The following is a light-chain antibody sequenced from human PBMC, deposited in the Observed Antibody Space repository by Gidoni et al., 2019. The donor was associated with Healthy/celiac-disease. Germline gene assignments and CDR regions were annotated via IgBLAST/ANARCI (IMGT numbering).Light chain of an antibody. CDR1: KLGDKY. CDR2: QDS. J-gene: IGLJ2*01. V-gene: IGLV3-1*01. CDR3: QAWDSSTVV. Sequence: SYELTQPPSVSVAPGQTASITCSGDKLGDKYACWYQQKPGQSPVLVIYQDSKRPSGTPERVSGSNSGNTATLTIGGTQAMDEADYYCQAWDSSTVVFGGGTKLTVL.